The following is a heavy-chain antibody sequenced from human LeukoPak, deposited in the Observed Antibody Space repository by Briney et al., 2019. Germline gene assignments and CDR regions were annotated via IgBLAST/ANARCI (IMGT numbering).Heavy chain of an antibody. CDR1: GFTFSNAW. CDR2: IKSKTDGGTT. D-gene: IGHD6-6*01. V-gene: IGHV3-15*05. CDR3: ARALAAPHY. Sequence: GGSLRLSCAASGFTFSNAWMSWVRQAPGKGLEWVGRIKSKTDGGTTDYAAPVKGRFTISRDDSKNTLYLQMNSVRAEDTAVYYCARALAAPHYWGQGTLVTVSS. J-gene: IGHJ4*02.